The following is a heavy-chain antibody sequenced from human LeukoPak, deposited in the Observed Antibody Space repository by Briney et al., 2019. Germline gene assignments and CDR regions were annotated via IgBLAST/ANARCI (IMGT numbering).Heavy chain of an antibody. J-gene: IGHJ3*02. CDR3: AKHEIRAGTRNKAFDI. Sequence: GGSLRLSCEASGFTFSSYWMSWVRKPPGKGREWVAKIKQDGSEKNYVDSVKGRFTISRDNAKNSLYLQMNSLRAEDTAVYYCAKHEIRAGTRNKAFDIWGQGTMVTVSS. CDR2: IKQDGSEK. V-gene: IGHV3-7*01. CDR1: GFTFSSYW.